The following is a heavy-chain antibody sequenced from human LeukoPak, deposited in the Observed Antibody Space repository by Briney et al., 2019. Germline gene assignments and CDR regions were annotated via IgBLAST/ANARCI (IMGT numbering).Heavy chain of an antibody. V-gene: IGHV1-18*01. D-gene: IGHD2-15*01. J-gene: IGHJ4*02. CDR3: ARVGSYCSGGSCRMPDDY. CDR2: ISAYNGNT. CDR1: GYTFTSYG. Sequence: ASVKVSCKASGYTFTSYGISWVRQAPGQGLEWMGWISAYNGNTNYAQELQGRVTMTTDTSTSTAYMELRSLRSDDTAVYYCARVGSYCSGGSCRMPDDYWGQGTLVTVSS.